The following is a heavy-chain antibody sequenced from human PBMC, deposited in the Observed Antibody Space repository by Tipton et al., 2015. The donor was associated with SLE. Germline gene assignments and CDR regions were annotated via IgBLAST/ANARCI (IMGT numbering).Heavy chain of an antibody. D-gene: IGHD2-21*01. CDR1: GGSFSGYY. J-gene: IGHJ6*02. Sequence: TLSLTCAVYGGSFSGYYWSWIRQPPGKGLEWIGEINHSGSTNYNPSLKSRVTISVDTSKNQFSLKLSSVTAADTAVYYCARSSPGDPSGMDVWGQGTTVTVSS. CDR2: INHSGST. V-gene: IGHV4-34*01. CDR3: ARSSPGDPSGMDV.